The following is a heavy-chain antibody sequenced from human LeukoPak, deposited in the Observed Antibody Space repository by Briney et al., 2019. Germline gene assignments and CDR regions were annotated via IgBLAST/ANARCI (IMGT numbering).Heavy chain of an antibody. CDR1: GGSISSYY. CDR2: IYYSGST. D-gene: IGHD3-22*01. Sequence: SETLSLTCTVSGGSISSYYWSWIRQPPGKGLEWIGYIYYSGSTNYNPSLKSRVTISVDTSKNQFSLKLSSVTAADTAVYYCARGYYYDSSGYYYGDYFDYWGQGTLVTVSS. V-gene: IGHV4-59*01. CDR3: ARGYYYDSSGYYYGDYFDY. J-gene: IGHJ4*02.